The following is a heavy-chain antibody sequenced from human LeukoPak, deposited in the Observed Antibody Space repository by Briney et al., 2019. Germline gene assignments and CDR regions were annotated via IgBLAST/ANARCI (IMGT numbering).Heavy chain of an antibody. CDR3: ATLRLSDHFDY. V-gene: IGHV3-23*01. D-gene: IGHD2-15*01. CDR2: ITDNGNTT. J-gene: IGHJ4*02. CDR1: GFTFSSYA. Sequence: PGGSLRLSCVASGFTFSSYAMNWVRLSPGKGLEWVSAITDNGNTTYYADSVKGRFTISRDNSKSTLYLQMNSLRAEDTAVYYCATLRLSDHFDYWGQGAMVTVSS.